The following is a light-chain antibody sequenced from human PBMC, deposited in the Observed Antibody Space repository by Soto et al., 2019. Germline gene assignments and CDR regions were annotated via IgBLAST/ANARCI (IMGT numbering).Light chain of an antibody. CDR1: RAINKS. Sequence: DIPLTQSPSSVSASVGARVTMTCRVNRAINKSFAWYQQKPGKAPELLLYETSSLQSGVPLRFSGSGSGTELTLTISSLQPEDFATYYCQQANSFPWTFGQGTKVEIK. CDR2: ETS. CDR3: QQANSFPWT. J-gene: IGKJ1*01. V-gene: IGKV1-12*01.